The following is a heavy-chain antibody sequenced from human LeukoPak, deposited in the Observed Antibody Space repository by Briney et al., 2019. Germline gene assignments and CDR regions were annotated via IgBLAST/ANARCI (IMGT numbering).Heavy chain of an antibody. CDR2: ISGSSTTI. CDR3: ARAGYSSGWYSDAFDI. J-gene: IGHJ3*02. D-gene: IGHD6-19*01. V-gene: IGHV3-48*01. Sequence: GGSLRLSCAASGFTFSTYSMNWVRQAPGKGLEWLSYISGSSTTIYYADSVKGRLTISRDNAKNSLYLQMNSLRAEDTALYYCARAGYSSGWYSDAFDIWGQGTMVTVSS. CDR1: GFTFSTYS.